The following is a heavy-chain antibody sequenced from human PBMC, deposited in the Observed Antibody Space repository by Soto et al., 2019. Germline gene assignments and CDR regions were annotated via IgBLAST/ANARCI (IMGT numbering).Heavy chain of an antibody. D-gene: IGHD5-12*01. J-gene: IGHJ5*01. CDR1: GGTFSSYT. V-gene: IGHV1-69*02. CDR2: IIPILGIA. Sequence: SVKVSCKASGGTFSSYTISWVRQAPGQGLEWMGRIIPILGIANYAQKFQGRVTITADKSTSTAYMEVNGLRSEDTAVYYYARGIWVATTADYYLDSWGQGTLVTVSS. CDR3: ARGIWVATTADYYLDS.